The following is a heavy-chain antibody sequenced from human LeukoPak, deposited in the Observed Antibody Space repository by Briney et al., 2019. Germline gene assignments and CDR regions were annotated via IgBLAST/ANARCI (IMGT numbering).Heavy chain of an antibody. CDR3: ARGIYSSSWYSNYYYYYMDV. CDR1: EFTFSSYW. J-gene: IGHJ6*03. Sequence: PGGSLRLSCAASEFTFSSYWMSWVRQAPGKGLEWVANIKQDGSEKYYVDSVKGRFTISRDNAKNSLYLQMNSLRAEDTAVYYCARGIYSSSWYSNYYYYYMDVWGKGTTVTVSS. V-gene: IGHV3-7*01. CDR2: IKQDGSEK. D-gene: IGHD6-13*01.